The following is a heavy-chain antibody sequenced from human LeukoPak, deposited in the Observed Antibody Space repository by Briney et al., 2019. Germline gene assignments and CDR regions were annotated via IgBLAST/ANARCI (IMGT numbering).Heavy chain of an antibody. Sequence: PGGSLRLSCAASGFTFSSYAMSWVRQAPGKGLEWVSVIYSGGSTYYADSVKGRFTISRDNSKNTLYLQMNSLRAEDTAVYYCAKRNYYDSSGYYLGAFDIWGQGTMVTVSS. J-gene: IGHJ3*02. CDR2: IYSGGST. V-gene: IGHV3-23*03. CDR1: GFTFSSYA. D-gene: IGHD3-22*01. CDR3: AKRNYYDSSGYYLGAFDI.